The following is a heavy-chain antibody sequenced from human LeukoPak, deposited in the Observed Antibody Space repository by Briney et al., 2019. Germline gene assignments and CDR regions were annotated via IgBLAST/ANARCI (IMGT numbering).Heavy chain of an antibody. CDR3: ARDSTNNYYGMDV. V-gene: IGHV3-53*01. Sequence: PGGSLRLSCAASGFTFSSYSMNWVRQAPGKGLEGVSVIYSGGSTYYADSVKGRFTISRDNSKNTLYLQMNSLRAEDTAVYYCARDSTNNYYGMDVWGQGATVTVSS. CDR2: IYSGGST. J-gene: IGHJ6*02. CDR1: GFTFSSYS.